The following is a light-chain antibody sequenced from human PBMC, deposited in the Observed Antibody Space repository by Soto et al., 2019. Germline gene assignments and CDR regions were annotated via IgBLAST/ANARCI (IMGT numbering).Light chain of an antibody. CDR3: QQYNNWPAIT. J-gene: IGKJ5*01. CDR1: QSVGSL. CDR2: GAS. V-gene: IGKV3D-15*01. Sequence: EIVFTQSPATVSVSPGEGASLSCRASQSVGSLLAWYQQKRGQAPRLLIYGASTRATGIPARFSGSGSGTEFTLTITSLQSEDFAIYYCQQYNNWPAITFGQGTRLEIK.